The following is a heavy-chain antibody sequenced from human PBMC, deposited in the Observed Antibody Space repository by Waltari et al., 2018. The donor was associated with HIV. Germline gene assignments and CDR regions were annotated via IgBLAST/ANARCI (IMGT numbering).Heavy chain of an antibody. D-gene: IGHD6-13*01. CDR2: RNPKSGNT. CDR1: GYTFTSYD. CDR3: ARNPGIAAAGTSDY. Sequence: QVQLVQSGAEVKKPGASVKVSCKASGYTFTSYDINWVRQATGQGHEWMGWRNPKSGNTGYAQKFQGRVTMTRNTSISTAYMELSSLRSEDTAVYYCARNPGIAAAGTSDYWGQGTLVTVSS. J-gene: IGHJ4*02. V-gene: IGHV1-8*01.